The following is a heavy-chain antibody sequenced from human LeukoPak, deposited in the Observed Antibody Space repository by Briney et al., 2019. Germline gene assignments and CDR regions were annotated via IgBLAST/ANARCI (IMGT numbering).Heavy chain of an antibody. D-gene: IGHD4-17*01. Sequence: SETLSLTCTVSGGSISSHYWSWIRQPPGKGLEWIGYLYYSGSTNYNPSLKSRVTISVDTSKNQFSLKLSSVTAADTAVYYCARDLLTTVFRNPGGYYYYYYMDVWGKGTTVTVSS. J-gene: IGHJ6*03. CDR1: GGSISSHY. V-gene: IGHV4-59*11. CDR2: LYYSGST. CDR3: ARDLLTTVFRNPGGYYYYYYMDV.